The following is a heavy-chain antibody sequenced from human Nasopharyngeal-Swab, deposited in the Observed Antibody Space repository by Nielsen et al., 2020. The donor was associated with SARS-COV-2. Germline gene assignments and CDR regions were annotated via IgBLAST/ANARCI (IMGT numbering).Heavy chain of an antibody. CDR2: INSDGSST. CDR1: GFTFSSYW. D-gene: IGHD4-11*01. Sequence: GESLKISCAASGFTFSSYWMHWVRQAPGKGLVWVSRINSDGSSTSYADSVKGRFTISRDNAKNTLYLQMNSLRAEDTAGYYCARDSNSYFDYWGQGTLVTVSS. J-gene: IGHJ4*02. CDR3: ARDSNSYFDY. V-gene: IGHV3-74*01.